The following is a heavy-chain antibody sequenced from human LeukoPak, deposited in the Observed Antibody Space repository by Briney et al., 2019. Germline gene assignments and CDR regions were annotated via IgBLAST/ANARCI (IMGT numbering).Heavy chain of an antibody. V-gene: IGHV3-7*01. J-gene: IGHJ5*02. CDR2: IKQDGSEK. Sequence: GGSLRLSCAASGFTFRSYCMSWVRQAPGKGLEWVANIKQDGSEKYYVDSVKGRFTISRDNAKNSLYLQMNSLRAEGTAVYYCARATASNWFDPWGQGTLVTVSS. CDR3: ARATASNWFDP. D-gene: IGHD2-21*01. CDR1: GFTFRSYC.